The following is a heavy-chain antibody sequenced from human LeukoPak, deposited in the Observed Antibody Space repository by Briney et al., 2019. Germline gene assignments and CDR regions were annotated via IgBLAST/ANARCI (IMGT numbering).Heavy chain of an antibody. CDR2: ISSSSSYT. Sequence: GGSLRLSCAASGFTFSDYYMSWIRQAPGKGLEWVSYISSSSSYTNYADSVKGRFTISRDNAKNSLYLQMKSLRAEDTAVYYCARRSSGSYYRYFDYWGQGTLVTVSS. CDR3: ARRSSGSYYRYFDY. V-gene: IGHV3-11*06. J-gene: IGHJ4*02. D-gene: IGHD3-10*01. CDR1: GFTFSDYY.